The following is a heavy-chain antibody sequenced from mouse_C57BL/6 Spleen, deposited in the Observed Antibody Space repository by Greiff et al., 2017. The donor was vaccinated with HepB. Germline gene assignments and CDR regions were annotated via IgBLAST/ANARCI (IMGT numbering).Heavy chain of an antibody. CDR1: GYSITSGYY. CDR3: ARRWAYAMDY. V-gene: IGHV3-6*01. D-gene: IGHD4-1*01. Sequence: LVESGPGLVKPSQSLSLTCSVPGYSITSGYYWNWIRQFPGNKLEWMGYISYDGSNNYNPSLKNRISITRDTSKNQFFLKLNSVTTEDTATYYCARRWAYAMDYWGQGTSVTVSS. J-gene: IGHJ4*01. CDR2: ISYDGSN.